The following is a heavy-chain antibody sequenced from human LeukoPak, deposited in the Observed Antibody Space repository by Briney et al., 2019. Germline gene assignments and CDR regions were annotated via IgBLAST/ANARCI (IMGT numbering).Heavy chain of an antibody. J-gene: IGHJ4*02. CDR3: ARDEWLGPLDY. D-gene: IGHD6-19*01. CDR1: GFTFSSYS. Sequence: GGSLRLSCAASGFTFSSYSMNWVRQAPGKGLEWVSYISSSSSTIYYADSVKGRFTISRDNAKNSLYLQMNSLRAEDTAVYYCARDEWLGPLDYWGQGTLVTVSS. CDR2: ISSSSSTI. V-gene: IGHV3-48*01.